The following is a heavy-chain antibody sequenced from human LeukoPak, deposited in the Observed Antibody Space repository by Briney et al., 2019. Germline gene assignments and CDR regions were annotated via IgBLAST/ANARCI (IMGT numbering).Heavy chain of an antibody. V-gene: IGHV1-46*01. CDR3: ARDLRVYDSSGYYYPMGY. CDR2: INPSGGST. D-gene: IGHD3-22*01. Sequence: ASVKVSCKASGYTFTSDYMHWVRQAPGQGLEWMGIINPSGGSTSYAQKFQGRVTMTRDTSTSTVYMELSSLRSEDTAVYYCARDLRVYDSSGYYYPMGYWGQGTLVTVSS. CDR1: GYTFTSDY. J-gene: IGHJ4*02.